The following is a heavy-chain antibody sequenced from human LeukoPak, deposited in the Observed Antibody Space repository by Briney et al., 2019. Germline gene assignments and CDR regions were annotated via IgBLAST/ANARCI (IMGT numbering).Heavy chain of an antibody. CDR3: ARGGWAFDI. V-gene: IGHV4-59*02. D-gene: IGHD3-16*01. J-gene: IGHJ3*02. CDR1: GDSVSSYY. Sequence: PSETLSLTCTVSGDSVSSYYWSWIRQPPGKGLEWIGSIYYSGSTNYNPSLKSRVTISVDTSKNQFSLKLNSVPAADTAVYYCARGGWAFDIWGQGTMATVSS. CDR2: IYYSGST.